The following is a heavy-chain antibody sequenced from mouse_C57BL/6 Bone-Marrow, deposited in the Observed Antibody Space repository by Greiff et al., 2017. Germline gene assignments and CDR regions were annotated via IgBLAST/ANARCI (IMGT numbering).Heavy chain of an antibody. Sequence: EVHLVESGGGLVQPGGSLKLSCAASGFTFSDYGMAWVRQAPRKGPEWVAFISNLAYSIYYADTVTGRFTISRENAKNTLYLEMSSLRSEDTAMYYCARRANWDVWYFDYWGQGTTLTVSS. CDR1: GFTFSDYG. CDR3: ARRANWDVWYFDY. D-gene: IGHD4-1*01. CDR2: ISNLAYSI. V-gene: IGHV5-15*01. J-gene: IGHJ2*01.